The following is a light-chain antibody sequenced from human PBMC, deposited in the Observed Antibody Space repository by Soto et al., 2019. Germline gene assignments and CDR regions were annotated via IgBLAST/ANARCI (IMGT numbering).Light chain of an antibody. CDR2: DAS. V-gene: IGKV3-15*01. Sequence: EVVMTQSPATLSVSPGERATLSCRASQSVSSKLAWYQQKPGQAPRLLIYDASTRATGIPARFSGSGSGTEFTLTISSLQSEDFAVYYCQHYNNWPPFTFGPGTKVYIK. J-gene: IGKJ3*01. CDR1: QSVSSK. CDR3: QHYNNWPPFT.